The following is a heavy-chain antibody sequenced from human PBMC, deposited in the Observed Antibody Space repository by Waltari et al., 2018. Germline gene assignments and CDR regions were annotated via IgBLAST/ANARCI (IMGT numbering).Heavy chain of an antibody. Sequence: EVQMVESGGGLVQPGGSLRLSCAASGFTFSSHLMHWVCQGPGKGLVWVARINDDGSRTAYADSVKGRVTIYRDNAKNILYLEMSSLTAEDTAVYYCGRESTTDWYVDHWGQGTLVTVSS. D-gene: IGHD3-9*01. CDR1: GFTFSSHL. V-gene: IGHV3-74*01. CDR3: GRESTTDWYVDH. CDR2: INDDGSRT. J-gene: IGHJ4*02.